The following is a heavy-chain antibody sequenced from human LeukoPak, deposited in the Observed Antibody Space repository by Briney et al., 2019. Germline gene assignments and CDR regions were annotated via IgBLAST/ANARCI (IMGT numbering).Heavy chain of an antibody. J-gene: IGHJ4*02. CDR3: AKAVVVVPAATPFDY. D-gene: IGHD2-2*01. CDR1: GFTFSSYA. Sequence: GGTLRLSCAASGFTFSSYAMSWVRQAPGKGLEWVSTISGSGGATYYADSVKGRFTISRDNSKITLYLQMNGLRAEDTALFYCAKAVVVVPAATPFDYWGLGTLVTVSS. CDR2: ISGSGGAT. V-gene: IGHV3-23*01.